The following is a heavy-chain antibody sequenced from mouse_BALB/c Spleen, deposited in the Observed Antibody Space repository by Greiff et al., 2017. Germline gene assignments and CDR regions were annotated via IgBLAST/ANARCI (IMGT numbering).Heavy chain of an antibody. CDR3: ARSELPAWFAY. V-gene: IGHV14-3*02. J-gene: IGHJ3*01. CDR2: IDPANGNT. CDR1: GFNIKDTY. D-gene: IGHD1-1*01. Sequence: EVKLVESGAELVKPGASVKLSCTASGFNIKDTYMHWVKQRPEQGLEWIGRIDPANGNTKYDPKFQGKATITADTSSNTAYLQLSSLTSEDTAVYYCARSELPAWFAYWGQGTLVTVSA.